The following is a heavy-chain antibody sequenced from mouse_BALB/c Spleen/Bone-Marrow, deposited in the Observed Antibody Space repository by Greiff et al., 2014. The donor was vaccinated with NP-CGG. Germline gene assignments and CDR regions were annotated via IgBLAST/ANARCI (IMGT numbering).Heavy chain of an antibody. D-gene: IGHD2-4*01. J-gene: IGHJ2*01. Sequence: EVKLMESGAELVKPGASVKLSCTASGFNIKDTYMHWVKQRPEQGLEWIGRIDPANGNTKYDPKFQGKATITADTSSNTAYLQLSSLTSEDTAVYYCARGYCDYDLDYWGQGTTLTVSS. V-gene: IGHV14-3*02. CDR3: ARGYCDYDLDY. CDR1: GFNIKDTY. CDR2: IDPANGNT.